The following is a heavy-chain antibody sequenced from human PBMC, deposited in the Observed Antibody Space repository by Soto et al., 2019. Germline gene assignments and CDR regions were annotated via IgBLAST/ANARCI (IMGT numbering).Heavy chain of an antibody. Sequence: PGESLKISCAASGFTVSSNYMSWVHQAPGKGLEWVSVIYSGGSTYYADSVKGRFTISRDNSKNTLYLQMNSLRAEDTAVYYCARAIAGTLFDYWGQGTLVTVSS. V-gene: IGHV3-53*01. CDR3: ARAIAGTLFDY. D-gene: IGHD6-13*01. CDR1: GFTVSSNY. J-gene: IGHJ4*02. CDR2: IYSGGST.